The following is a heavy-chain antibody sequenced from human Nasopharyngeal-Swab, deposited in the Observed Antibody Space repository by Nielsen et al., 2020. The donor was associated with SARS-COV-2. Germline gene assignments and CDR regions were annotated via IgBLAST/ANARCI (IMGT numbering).Heavy chain of an antibody. J-gene: IGHJ6*02. Sequence: GESLKISCAASGFTFSSYAMSWVRQAPGKGLEWVSAISGSGGSTYYADSVKGRFTISRDNSKNTLYLQMNSLRAEDTAVYYYAKAPAAYYDILIGYYYYGMDVWGQGTTVTVSS. CDR2: ISGSGGST. V-gene: IGHV3-23*01. D-gene: IGHD3-9*01. CDR1: GFTFSSYA. CDR3: AKAPAAYYDILIGYYYYGMDV.